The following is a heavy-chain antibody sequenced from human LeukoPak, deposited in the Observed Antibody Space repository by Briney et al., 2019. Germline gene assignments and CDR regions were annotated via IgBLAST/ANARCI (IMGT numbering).Heavy chain of an antibody. Sequence: ASVKVSCKASGGTFSNHAVSWVRQAPGQGLEWMGLINPVTGATTYAQKFQGRVTLTRDTSTSTVYMELSSLTSDDTAMYYCARRHAGQWLDYFDYWGQGTLVTVSS. J-gene: IGHJ4*02. CDR1: GGTFSNHA. D-gene: IGHD6-19*01. CDR2: INPVTGAT. CDR3: ARRHAGQWLDYFDY. V-gene: IGHV1-46*01.